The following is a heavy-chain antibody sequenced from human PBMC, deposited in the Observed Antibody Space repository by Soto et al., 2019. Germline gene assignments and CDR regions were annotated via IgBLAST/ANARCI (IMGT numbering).Heavy chain of an antibody. CDR2: ISTYNGNT. V-gene: IGHV1-18*01. CDR1: GGTFSSYT. Sequence: EASVKVSCKASGGTFSSYTISWVRQAPGQGLEWMGRISTYNGNTNYAQKLQGRVTMTTDTSTSTAYMELRSLRSDDTAVYYCARGFRVAATRWWFDPWGQGTLVTVSS. CDR3: ARGFRVAATRWWFDP. J-gene: IGHJ5*02. D-gene: IGHD2-15*01.